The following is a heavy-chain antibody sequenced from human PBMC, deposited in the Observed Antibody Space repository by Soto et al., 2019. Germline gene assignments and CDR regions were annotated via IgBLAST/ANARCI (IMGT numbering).Heavy chain of an antibody. Sequence: ASVKVSCKASGYIFTAYYMHWVRQAPGQGLEWMGWVNPKSGGTNYAPKFQGRVSMTRDTSISTAHMELSGLRSDDTAMYYCARDPREGRDYESGGYYYTGGNWFDPWGRGTLVTVSS. D-gene: IGHD3-22*01. V-gene: IGHV1-2*02. CDR3: ARDPREGRDYESGGYYYTGGNWFDP. CDR2: VNPKSGGT. J-gene: IGHJ5*02. CDR1: GYIFTAYY.